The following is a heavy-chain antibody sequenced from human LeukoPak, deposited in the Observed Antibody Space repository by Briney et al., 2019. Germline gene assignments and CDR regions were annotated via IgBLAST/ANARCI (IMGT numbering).Heavy chain of an antibody. CDR1: GFTFSSYA. CDR2: ISFDGSNK. J-gene: IGHJ4*02. CDR3: AKGGYSSLHDEGEFDY. D-gene: IGHD6-13*01. Sequence: PGGSLRLSCAASGFTFSSYAMHWVRQAPGKGLEWVAVISFDGSNKYYADSVKGRFTISRDNSKNTLYLQMNSLRAEDTAVYYCAKGGYSSLHDEGEFDYWGQGTLVTVSS. V-gene: IGHV3-30-3*01.